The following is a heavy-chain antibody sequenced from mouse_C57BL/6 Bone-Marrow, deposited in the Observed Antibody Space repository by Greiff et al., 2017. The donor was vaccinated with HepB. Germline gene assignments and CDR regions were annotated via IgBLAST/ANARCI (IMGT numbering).Heavy chain of an antibody. CDR2: ISSGGDYI. CDR1: GFTFSSYA. CDR3: TRDPYGSSLDD. V-gene: IGHV5-9-1*02. J-gene: IGHJ2*01. D-gene: IGHD1-1*01. Sequence: EVKLQESGAGLVKPGGSLKLSCAASGFTFSSYAMSWVRQTPEKRLEWVAYISSGGDYIYYADTVKGRFTISRDNARNTLYLQMSSLKSEDTAMYYCTRDPYGSSLDDWGQGTTLTVSS.